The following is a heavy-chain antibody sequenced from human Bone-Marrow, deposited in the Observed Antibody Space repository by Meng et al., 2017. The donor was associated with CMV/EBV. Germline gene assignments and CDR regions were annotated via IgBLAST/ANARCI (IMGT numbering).Heavy chain of an antibody. Sequence: GGSLRLSCATSGFNSDIYAMSWVRQAPGTGLEWVSAITTSGETYYADSVRGRFTISRDDAKNSVSLQMRSLRVEDTAFYYCARDRGVVIPAAPYYFDYWGRGTLVTVSS. CDR2: ITTSGET. CDR1: GFNSDIYA. V-gene: IGHV3-69-1*01. CDR3: ARDRGVVIPAAPYYFDY. D-gene: IGHD3-10*01. J-gene: IGHJ4*02.